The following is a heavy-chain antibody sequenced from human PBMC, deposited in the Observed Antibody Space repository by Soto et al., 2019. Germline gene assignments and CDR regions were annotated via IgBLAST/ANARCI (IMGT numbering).Heavy chain of an antibody. V-gene: IGHV3-30-3*01. CDR2: ISYDGSNK. J-gene: IGHJ6*02. Sequence: PGGSLRLSCAASGFTFSSYAMHWVRQAPGKGLEWVAVISYDGSNKYYADSVKGRFTISRDNSKNTLYLQMNSLRAEDTAVYYCARDRMIVVVITNCYYGMDVWGQGTTVTVSS. D-gene: IGHD3-22*01. CDR3: ARDRMIVVVITNCYYGMDV. CDR1: GFTFSSYA.